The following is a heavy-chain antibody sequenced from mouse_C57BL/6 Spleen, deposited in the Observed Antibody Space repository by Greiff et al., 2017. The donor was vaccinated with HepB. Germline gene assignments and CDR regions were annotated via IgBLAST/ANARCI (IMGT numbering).Heavy chain of an antibody. Sequence: EVMLVESGGGLVKPGGSLKLSCAASGFTFSDYGMHWVRQAPEKGLEWVAYISSGSSTIYYADTVKGRFTISRDNAKNTLVLQMTSLGSEDTAMYYWARKGRSYAWFAYLGQGTLVTVSA. V-gene: IGHV5-17*01. CDR3: ARKGRSYAWFAY. CDR1: GFTFSDYG. D-gene: IGHD1-1*01. J-gene: IGHJ3*01. CDR2: ISSGSSTI.